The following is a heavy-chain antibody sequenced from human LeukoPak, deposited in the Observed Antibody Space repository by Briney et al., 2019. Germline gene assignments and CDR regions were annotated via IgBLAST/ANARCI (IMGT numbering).Heavy chain of an antibody. CDR2: ISGSGGST. CDR1: GFTFSSYA. CDR3: AKGPNAFNIAVAGTYYFDY. J-gene: IGHJ4*02. Sequence: GGSLRLSCAASGFTFSSYAMSWVRQAPGKGLEWVSAISGSGGSTYYADSVKGRFTISRDNSKNTLYLQMNSLRAEDTAVYYCAKGPNAFNIAVAGTYYFDYWGQGTLVTVSS. D-gene: IGHD6-19*01. V-gene: IGHV3-23*01.